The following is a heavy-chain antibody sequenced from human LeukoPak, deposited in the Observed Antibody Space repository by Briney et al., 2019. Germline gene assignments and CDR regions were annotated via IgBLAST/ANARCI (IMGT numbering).Heavy chain of an antibody. J-gene: IGHJ4*02. Sequence: AGGSLRLSCAASGFTFSSYSMNWVRQAPGKGLEWVSSISSSSSYIYYADSVKGRFTISRDNAKNSLYLQMNSLRAEDTAVYYCARDLRWGSSGWQYYFDYWGQGTLVTVSS. V-gene: IGHV3-21*01. CDR2: ISSSSSYI. CDR1: GFTFSSYS. CDR3: ARDLRWGSSGWQYYFDY. D-gene: IGHD6-19*01.